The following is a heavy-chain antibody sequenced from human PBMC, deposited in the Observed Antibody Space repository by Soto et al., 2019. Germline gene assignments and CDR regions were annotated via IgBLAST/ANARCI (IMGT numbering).Heavy chain of an antibody. Sequence: SETLSLTCTVSGGSISDISYCWGWIRQPPGKGLQWIGCMFYSGATYYNPSLKNRVTLSVDTSNNEFSLKLVSVTAPDTAVYYCARHKSGSDWLDPWSQGTLVTVSS. J-gene: IGHJ5*02. CDR3: ARHKSGSDWLDP. CDR1: GGSISDISYC. V-gene: IGHV4-39*01. D-gene: IGHD2-15*01. CDR2: MFYSGAT.